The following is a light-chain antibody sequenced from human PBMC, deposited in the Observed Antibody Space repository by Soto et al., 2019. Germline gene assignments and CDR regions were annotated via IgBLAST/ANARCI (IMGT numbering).Light chain of an antibody. CDR3: CSYAGSGTYV. Sequence: QSVLTQPASVSGSPGQSITISCTGTSSDVGSYNLVSWYQQHPGKAPKLIIYEDSKRPSGVSNRFSGSKSGNTAPLTISGLQAEDEADYYCCSYAGSGTYVFGTGTKVTV. CDR1: SSDVGSYNL. V-gene: IGLV2-23*01. J-gene: IGLJ1*01. CDR2: EDS.